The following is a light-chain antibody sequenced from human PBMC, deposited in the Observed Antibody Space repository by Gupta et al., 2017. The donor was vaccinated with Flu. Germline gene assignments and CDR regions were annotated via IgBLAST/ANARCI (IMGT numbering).Light chain of an antibody. CDR1: SNSGTYGF. Sequence: SNSGTYGFGSWYQHRLGKAPKLIIYEVRNRPSGVSSRFSGSRSGNTASLTISGLQAEDEGDYYCTSYISGNTPVVFGGGTKLTVL. J-gene: IGLJ2*01. V-gene: IGLV2-14*01. CDR3: TSYISGNTPVV. CDR2: EVR.